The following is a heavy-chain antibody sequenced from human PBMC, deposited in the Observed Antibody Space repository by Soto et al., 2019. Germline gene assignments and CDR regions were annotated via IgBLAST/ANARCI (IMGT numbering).Heavy chain of an antibody. V-gene: IGHV3-11*06. J-gene: IGHJ3*02. D-gene: IGHD1-26*01. CDR2: ISSSSSYT. CDR3: ARDHIIVGARPDDAFDI. CDR1: GFTFSDYY. Sequence: GGALGLSCGASGFTFSDYYMSWIRQAPGKGLEWVSYISSSSSYTNYADSVKGRFTISRDNAKNSLYLQMNSLRAEDTAVYYCARDHIIVGARPDDAFDIWGQGTMVTVSS.